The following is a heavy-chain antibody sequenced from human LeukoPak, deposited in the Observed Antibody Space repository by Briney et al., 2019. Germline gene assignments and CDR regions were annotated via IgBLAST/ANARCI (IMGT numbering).Heavy chain of an antibody. V-gene: IGHV3-23*01. CDR3: AKTHETYYYYSSGYFDY. Sequence: GGSLRLSCAASGFTFSSYAMSWVRQAPGKGLEWVSAISGSGGSTYYADSVKGRFTISRDNSKNTLYLQMNSLRAEDTAVYYCAKTHETYYYYSSGYFDYWGQGTLVTVSS. CDR2: ISGSGGST. CDR1: GFTFSSYA. J-gene: IGHJ4*02. D-gene: IGHD3-22*01.